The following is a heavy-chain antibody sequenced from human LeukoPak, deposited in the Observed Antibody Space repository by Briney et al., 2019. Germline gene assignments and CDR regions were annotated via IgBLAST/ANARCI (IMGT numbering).Heavy chain of an antibody. CDR3: AKDRGPRTYYDSSGYDY. D-gene: IGHD3-22*01. Sequence: GASLRLSCAASGFTFSSYAMSWVRQAPGKGLEWVSAISGSGGSTYYADSVKGRFTISRDNSKNTLYLQMNSLRAEDTAVYYCAKDRGPRTYYDSSGYDYWGQGTLVTVSS. CDR1: GFTFSSYA. V-gene: IGHV3-23*01. CDR2: ISGSGGST. J-gene: IGHJ4*02.